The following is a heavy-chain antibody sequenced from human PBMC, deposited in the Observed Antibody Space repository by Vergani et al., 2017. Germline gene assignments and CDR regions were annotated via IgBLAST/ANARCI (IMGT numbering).Heavy chain of an antibody. D-gene: IGHD4-11*01. V-gene: IGHV4-34*01. Sequence: QVQLQQWGGGLLKPSETLSLTCVVNGGSFTSYHWTWIRQSPGEGLEWVGDIDHTGRPDYNPSLKSRLTMSVDKSRNQFSLTLNSVTATDTAIYFCARVNTETNGHLDYDYYMDVWGQGTAVTVS. CDR2: IDHTGRP. CDR1: GGSFTSYH. J-gene: IGHJ6*03. CDR3: ARVNTETNGHLDYDYYMDV.